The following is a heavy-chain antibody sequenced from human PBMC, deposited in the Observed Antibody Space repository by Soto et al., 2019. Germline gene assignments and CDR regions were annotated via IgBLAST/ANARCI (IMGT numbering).Heavy chain of an antibody. CDR1: GGSVTSYH. Sequence: PSETLSLTCFVSGGSVTSYHWSWIRQPPGKGLEWIGYMYYSGSTNYNPSLKSRVTISVDTSKNQFSLKLSSVTAADTAVYYCARVRLLGSGYYGMDVWGQGTTVTVSS. CDR2: MYYSGST. V-gene: IGHV4-59*02. CDR3: ARVRLLGSGYYGMDV. J-gene: IGHJ6*02. D-gene: IGHD2-15*01.